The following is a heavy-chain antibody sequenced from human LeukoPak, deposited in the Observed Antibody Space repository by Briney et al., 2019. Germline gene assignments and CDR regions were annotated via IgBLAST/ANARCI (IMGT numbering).Heavy chain of an antibody. Sequence: PSETLSLTCTVSGGSIRSYYWSWIRQTPGKGLEWIGYIYYSGSTNYNPSLRSRVTISVDTSKNQFSLKLSSVTAADTAVYYCARDGDYDSSGYYPWGQGTLVTVSS. CDR2: IYYSGST. CDR3: ARDGDYDSSGYYP. D-gene: IGHD3-22*01. V-gene: IGHV4-59*01. CDR1: GGSIRSYY. J-gene: IGHJ5*02.